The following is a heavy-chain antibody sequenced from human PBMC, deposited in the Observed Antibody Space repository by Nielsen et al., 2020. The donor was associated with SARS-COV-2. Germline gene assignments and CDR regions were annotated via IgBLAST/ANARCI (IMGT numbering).Heavy chain of an antibody. Sequence: ASVKVSCKASGYTFTGYYMHWVRQAPGQGLEWMGWISGYNGDTRYAQRFQGRVTMTTDTSTNTAYMELRSLKSDDTAMYYCASTFGTTLPYYFDYWGQGTLIAVSS. J-gene: IGHJ4*02. V-gene: IGHV1-18*04. D-gene: IGHD1-7*01. CDR2: ISGYNGDT. CDR1: GYTFTGYY. CDR3: ASTFGTTLPYYFDY.